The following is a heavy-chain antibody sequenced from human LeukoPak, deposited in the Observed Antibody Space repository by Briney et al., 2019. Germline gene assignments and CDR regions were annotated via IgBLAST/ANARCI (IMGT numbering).Heavy chain of an antibody. J-gene: IGHJ4*02. CDR2: LYYSGST. V-gene: IGHV4-59*08. CDR1: GGSMSSYY. Sequence: PSPSLSLTRTVAGGSMSSYYWSSVRQPPGKGLEWIGYLYYSGSTNYNPSLKSRVTISVDTSKNQFSLRLRSVTAADTAVYYCARHGRAVAGPEYWGQGTLVTVSS. CDR3: ARHGRAVAGPEY. D-gene: IGHD6-19*01.